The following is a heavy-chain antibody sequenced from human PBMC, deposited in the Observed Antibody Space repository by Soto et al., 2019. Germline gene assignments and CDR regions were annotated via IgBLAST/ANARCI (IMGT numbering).Heavy chain of an antibody. Sequence: GGSLRLSCAASGFTFSSYSMNWVRQAPGKGLEWVSYISSSSSTIYYADSVKGRFTISRDNAKNSLYLQMNSLRDEDTAVYYCARVSDYSGSYQYFDYWGQGTLVTVSS. V-gene: IGHV3-48*02. CDR3: ARVSDYSGSYQYFDY. J-gene: IGHJ4*02. D-gene: IGHD1-26*01. CDR1: GFTFSSYS. CDR2: ISSSSSTI.